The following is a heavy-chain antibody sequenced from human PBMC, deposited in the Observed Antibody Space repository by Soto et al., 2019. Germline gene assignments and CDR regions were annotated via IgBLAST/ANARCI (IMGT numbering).Heavy chain of an antibody. Sequence: SETLSLTCALYGGSFDGYYWSWIRQSPGKGLEWIGAIHHSGSTKNNPSLKSRVSLSVDTSTKQSSLKMTSMAAADRGVYYCARGVDSWSGYLFWGQGTPVTVSS. J-gene: IGHJ4*02. D-gene: IGHD3-3*01. V-gene: IGHV4-34*01. CDR3: ARGVDSWSGYLF. CDR1: GGSFDGYY. CDR2: IHHSGST.